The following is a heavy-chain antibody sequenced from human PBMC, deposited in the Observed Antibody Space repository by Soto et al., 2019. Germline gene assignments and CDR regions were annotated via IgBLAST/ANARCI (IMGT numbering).Heavy chain of an antibody. V-gene: IGHV3-30*18. D-gene: IGHD3-3*01. CDR3: AKDFGSGYEPFNWLDP. J-gene: IGHJ5*02. Sequence: GGSLRLSCAASGFTFSSYGMHWVRQAPGKGLEGVAVISYDGSNKYYADSVKGRFTISRDNSTNTLYLQMNSLRAEDTAVYYCAKDFGSGYEPFNWLDPRGPGNPGHRLL. CDR1: GFTFSSYG. CDR2: ISYDGSNK.